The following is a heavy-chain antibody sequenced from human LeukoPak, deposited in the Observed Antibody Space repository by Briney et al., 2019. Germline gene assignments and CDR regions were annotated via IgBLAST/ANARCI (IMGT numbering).Heavy chain of an antibody. D-gene: IGHD2-2*01. CDR3: ATLGLVVPAATDAFDI. CDR1: GYTFTSYD. J-gene: IGHJ3*02. V-gene: IGHV1-8*01. Sequence: ASVKVSCKASGYTFTSYDINWVRQATGQGLEWMGWMNPNSGNTGYAQKFQGRVTMTRNTSISTAHMELSSLRSEDTAVYYCATLGLVVPAATDAFDIWGQGTMVTVSS. CDR2: MNPNSGNT.